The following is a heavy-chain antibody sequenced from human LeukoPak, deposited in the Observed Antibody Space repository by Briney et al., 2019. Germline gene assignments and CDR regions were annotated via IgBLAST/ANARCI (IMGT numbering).Heavy chain of an antibody. Sequence: SETLSLTCTVSGGSINYYYWMWIRQPPGKGLEWIGYIYYSGGTHYNPSLKSRVTMVVDPSKNQFSLKLAAGTAADTAVYYCARETPWAGHFDYWGQGSLVTVSS. CDR2: IYYSGGT. J-gene: IGHJ4*02. CDR1: GGSINYYY. V-gene: IGHV4-59*01. D-gene: IGHD2-15*01. CDR3: ARETPWAGHFDY.